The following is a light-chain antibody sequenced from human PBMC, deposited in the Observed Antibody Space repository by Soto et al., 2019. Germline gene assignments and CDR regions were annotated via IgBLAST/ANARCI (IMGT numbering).Light chain of an antibody. J-gene: IGLJ1*01. CDR2: EVS. CDR1: SSDVGAYNY. V-gene: IGLV2-14*01. CDR3: SSYTSTRTLV. Sequence: QSVLAQPASVSGSPGQSITMSCTGTSSDVGAYNYVSWYQQHPGKAPKLMIYEVSNRPSGVSHRSSGSKSDNTASLTISGLQTADEADYYCSSYTSTRTLVFGTGTKVTVL.